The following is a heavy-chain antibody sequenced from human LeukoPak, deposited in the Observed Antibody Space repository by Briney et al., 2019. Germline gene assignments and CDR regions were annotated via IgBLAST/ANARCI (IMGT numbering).Heavy chain of an antibody. CDR2: IIPIPGIA. V-gene: IGHV1-69*04. CDR3: ARDESYYDSSGYY. CDR1: GGTFSSYT. J-gene: IGHJ4*02. D-gene: IGHD3-22*01. Sequence: GASVKVSCKASGGTFSSYTISWVRQAPGQGLEWMGRIIPIPGIANYAQKFQGRVTITADKSTSTAYMELSSLRSEDTAVYYCARDESYYDSSGYYWGQGTLVTVSS.